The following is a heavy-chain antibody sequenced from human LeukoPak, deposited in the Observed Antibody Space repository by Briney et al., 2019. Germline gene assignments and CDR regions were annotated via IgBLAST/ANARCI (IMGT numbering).Heavy chain of an antibody. D-gene: IGHD4-23*01. Sequence: GGSLRLSCTASGFTFSNYGMRWVCQVPGKGLEWMATISYDGNNNYYTYSVKGRFTVSRDNSKNTLYLQMNSLRGEDTGVYYCARDRGGNEFDYWGQGTLVTVSS. CDR1: GFTFSNYG. V-gene: IGHV3-30*03. J-gene: IGHJ4*02. CDR2: ISYDGNNN. CDR3: ARDRGGNEFDY.